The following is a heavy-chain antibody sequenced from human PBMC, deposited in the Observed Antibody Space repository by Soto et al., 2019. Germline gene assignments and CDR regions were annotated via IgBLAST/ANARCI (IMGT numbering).Heavy chain of an antibody. CDR3: AKGCGFLPGDSCVYYDMDV. CDR1: GFTFSSYA. V-gene: IGHV3-23*01. Sequence: PGGSLRLSCAASGFTFSSYAMSWVRQAPGKGLEWVSAISGSGRRTDYADSVKGRFTISRDNSKNTLYLQMNSLRAEDTAVYYSAKGCGFLPGDSCVYYDMDVWGQGTTVTVSS. J-gene: IGHJ6*02. D-gene: IGHD2-21*01. CDR2: ISGSGRRT.